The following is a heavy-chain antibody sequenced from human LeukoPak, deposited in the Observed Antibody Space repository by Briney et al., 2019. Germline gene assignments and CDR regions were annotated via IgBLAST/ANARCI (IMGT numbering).Heavy chain of an antibody. CDR2: IYTSGST. J-gene: IGHJ3*02. D-gene: IGHD3-16*02. V-gene: IGHV4-4*07. Sequence: PSETLSLTCTVSGGSISSYYWSWIRQPAGKGLKWIGRIYTSGSTNYNPSLKSRVTMSVDTSKNQFSLKLSSVTAADTAVYYCARDLLYDYIWGSYRYRVDAFDIWGQGTMVTVSS. CDR3: ARDLLYDYIWGSYRYRVDAFDI. CDR1: GGSISSYY.